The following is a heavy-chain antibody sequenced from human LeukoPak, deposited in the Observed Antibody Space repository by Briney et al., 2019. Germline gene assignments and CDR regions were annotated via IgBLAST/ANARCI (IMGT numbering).Heavy chain of an antibody. CDR2: INPNSGGT. V-gene: IGHV1-2*02. D-gene: IGHD6-13*01. Sequence: ASVKVSCKASGYTFTDYYIHWMRQAPGQGLEWIGWINPNSGGTNYAQRFQGRVTMARDTSIRTAYMEVSGLTYDDTAVFYCARFYSSIWQFDYWGQGTLVTVSS. CDR1: GYTFTDYY. J-gene: IGHJ4*02. CDR3: ARFYSSIWQFDY.